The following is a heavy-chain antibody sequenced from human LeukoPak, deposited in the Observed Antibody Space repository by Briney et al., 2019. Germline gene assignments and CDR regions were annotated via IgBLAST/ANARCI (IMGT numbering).Heavy chain of an antibody. Sequence: SVKVSCKASGYTFTSYAISWVRQAPGQGLEWMGGIIPIFGTANYAQKFQGRVTITADKSTSTAYMELSSLRSEDTAVYYCAREEVEQNWFDPWGQGTLVTVSS. V-gene: IGHV1-69*06. CDR1: GYTFTSYA. D-gene: IGHD1-26*01. J-gene: IGHJ5*02. CDR2: IIPIFGTA. CDR3: AREEVEQNWFDP.